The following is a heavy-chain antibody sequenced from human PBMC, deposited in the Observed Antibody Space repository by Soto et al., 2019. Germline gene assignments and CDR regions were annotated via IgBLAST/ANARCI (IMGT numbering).Heavy chain of an antibody. J-gene: IGHJ3*01. V-gene: IGHV4-34*01. CDR2: VYHSGTT. D-gene: IGHD2-2*01. CDR1: GGSFSGYY. CDR3: ARDWGYCSSSSCREPAFDV. Sequence: QVQLQQWGAGLLKPSETLSLTCAVYGGSFSGYYWSWIRQPPGKGLEWIGYVYHSGTTSYNPSLKSRFTILLDRSRNQFSLTLNSVTAADTAVYYCARDWGYCSSSSCREPAFDVWGQGTVVTVSS.